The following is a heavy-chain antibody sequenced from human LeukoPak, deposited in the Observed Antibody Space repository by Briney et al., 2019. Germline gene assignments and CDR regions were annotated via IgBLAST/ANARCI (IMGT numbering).Heavy chain of an antibody. J-gene: IGHJ4*02. CDR2: INTDGSST. D-gene: IGHD3-10*01. Sequence: PGGSLRLSCVASGFTFSSYWMHWVRQAPGKGLVWVSRINTDGSSTSYADSVKGRFTISRDNAKNTLYLQMNSLRAEDTAVYYCAKGNYGSGSYMVYWGQGTLVTVSS. CDR3: AKGNYGSGSYMVY. V-gene: IGHV3-74*01. CDR1: GFTFSSYW.